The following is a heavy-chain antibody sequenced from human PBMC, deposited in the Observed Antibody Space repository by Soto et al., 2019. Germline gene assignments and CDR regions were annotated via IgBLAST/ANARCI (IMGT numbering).Heavy chain of an antibody. CDR3: ARDLGYCSGGSCQPGWFDP. D-gene: IGHD2-15*01. CDR1: GASISSGGYY. V-gene: IGHV4-31*03. J-gene: IGHJ5*02. Sequence: PSETLSLTCTVSGASISSGGYYWSWIRQHPGKGLEWIGYIYYSGNTYYNPSLRSRVTMSVDTSKNQFSLKLSSVTAADTAVYYCARDLGYCSGGSCQPGWFDPWGQGTLVTVSS. CDR2: IYYSGNT.